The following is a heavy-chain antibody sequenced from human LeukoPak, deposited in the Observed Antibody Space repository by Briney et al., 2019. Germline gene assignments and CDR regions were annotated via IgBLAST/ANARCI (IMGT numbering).Heavy chain of an antibody. Sequence: GGSLRLSCAPSGLTFSSYSMNWVRQAPGKGLEWVSSISSSSSYIYYADSVKGRFTISRDNAKNSLYLQMNSLRAEDTAVYYCAGLKGGYSYGYYYYYGMDVWGQGTTVTVSS. J-gene: IGHJ6*02. CDR1: GLTFSSYS. D-gene: IGHD5-18*01. CDR2: ISSSSSYI. CDR3: AGLKGGYSYGYYYYYGMDV. V-gene: IGHV3-21*01.